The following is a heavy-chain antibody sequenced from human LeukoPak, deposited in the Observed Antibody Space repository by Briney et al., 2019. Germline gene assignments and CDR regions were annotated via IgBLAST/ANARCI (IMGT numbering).Heavy chain of an antibody. Sequence: SETLSLTCTVSGGSISSSSYYWGWIRQPPGTGLEWIGSIYYSGSTYYNPSLKSRVTISVDTSKNQFSLKLSSVTAADTAVYYCARDITRDWFDPWGQGTLVTVSS. V-gene: IGHV4-39*07. CDR3: ARDITRDWFDP. CDR1: GGSISSSSYY. J-gene: IGHJ5*02. D-gene: IGHD1-14*01. CDR2: IYYSGST.